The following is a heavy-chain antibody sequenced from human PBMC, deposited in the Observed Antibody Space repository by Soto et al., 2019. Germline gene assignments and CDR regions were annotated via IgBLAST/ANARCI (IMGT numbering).Heavy chain of an antibody. CDR1: GGSISSYY. D-gene: IGHD3-10*01. CDR2: IYYSGST. J-gene: IGHJ4*02. V-gene: IGHV4-59*01. Sequence: KTSETLSLTCTVSGGSISSYYWSWIRQPPGKGLEWIGYIYYSGSTNYNPSLKSRVTISVDTSKNQFSLKLSSVTAADTAVYYCARVRRGPRGSYFDYWGQGTLVTVSS. CDR3: ARVRRGPRGSYFDY.